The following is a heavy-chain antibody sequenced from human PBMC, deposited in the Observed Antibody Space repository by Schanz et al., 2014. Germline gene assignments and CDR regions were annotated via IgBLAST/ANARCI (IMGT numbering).Heavy chain of an antibody. CDR1: GFTFSSYA. CDR2: VTAGGDYT. D-gene: IGHD6-19*01. Sequence: EVQLLESGGGLVQPGGSLRLSCAASGFTFSSYAMNWVRQAPGKGLEWVSTVTAGGDYTYYADSVKGRFTISRDNAKNSLYLQMNSLRAEDTAVYYCARSYSSGWYPYYYGMDVWGQGTTVTVSS. CDR3: ARSYSSGWYPYYYGMDV. V-gene: IGHV3-23*01. J-gene: IGHJ6*02.